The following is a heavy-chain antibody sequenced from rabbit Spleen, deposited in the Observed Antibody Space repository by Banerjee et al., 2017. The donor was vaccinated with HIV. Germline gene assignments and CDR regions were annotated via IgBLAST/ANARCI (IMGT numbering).Heavy chain of an antibody. Sequence: QERLEESGGDLVKPEGSLTLTCTASGFSFSYSYWICWVRQAPGKGLEWIACIATGSSDFTYYASWAKGRFTCSKASSTTVTLQMTSLTVADTATYFCARDLDGVIGWNFGWWGQGTLVTVS. CDR2: IATGSSDFT. D-gene: IGHD1-1*01. V-gene: IGHV1S45*01. CDR3: ARDLDGVIGWNFGW. CDR1: GFSFSYSYW. J-gene: IGHJ4*01.